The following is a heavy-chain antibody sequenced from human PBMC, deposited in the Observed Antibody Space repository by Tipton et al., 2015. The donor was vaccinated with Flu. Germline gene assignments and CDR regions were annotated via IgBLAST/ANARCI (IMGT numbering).Heavy chain of an antibody. CDR2: IRYDGSNK. Sequence: SLRLSCAASGFTFSSYGMHWVRQAPGKGLEWVAFIRYDGSNKYYADSVMGRFTISRDNSKNTLYLQMNSLRPEDTAVYYCAKDLGVAARPNYYSYYGMDVWGQGTTVTVSS. V-gene: IGHV3-30*02. D-gene: IGHD6-6*01. CDR3: AKDLGVAARPNYYSYYGMDV. CDR1: GFTFSSYG. J-gene: IGHJ6*02.